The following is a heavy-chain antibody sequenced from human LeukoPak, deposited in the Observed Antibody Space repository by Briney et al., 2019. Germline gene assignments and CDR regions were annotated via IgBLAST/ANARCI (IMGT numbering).Heavy chain of an antibody. J-gene: IGHJ5*02. CDR1: GYTFTSYD. D-gene: IGHD4-17*01. V-gene: IGHV1-8*01. Sequence: ASVKVSCKASGYTFTSYDINWVRQATGQGLEWMGRMHPNSGNTGYAQKFQGRVTMTRNASISTAYMELSSLRSEDTAVYYCARGGDYPGNWFDPWGQGTLVTVSS. CDR2: MHPNSGNT. CDR3: ARGGDYPGNWFDP.